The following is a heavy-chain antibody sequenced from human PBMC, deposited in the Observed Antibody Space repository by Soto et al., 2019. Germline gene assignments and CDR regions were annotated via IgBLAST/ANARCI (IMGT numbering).Heavy chain of an antibody. D-gene: IGHD3-16*01. V-gene: IGHV3-74*01. J-gene: IGHJ5*01. Sequence: DVYLVESGGGLVQPGGSLRLSCAASGFSFSYYWMHWVRQAPGKGLMWVSRVNGDGSVTNYADSVKGRFTISRDNARNTLYLQMSSLRVEDTAVYFCTKDTFGADDSWGQGTLVSVSS. CDR1: GFSFSYYW. CDR2: VNGDGSVT. CDR3: TKDTFGADDS.